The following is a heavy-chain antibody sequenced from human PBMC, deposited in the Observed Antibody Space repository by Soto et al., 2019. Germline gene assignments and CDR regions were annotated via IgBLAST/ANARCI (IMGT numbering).Heavy chain of an antibody. CDR3: AIFYGSGSPPNSYGMDV. CDR2: IYPGDSDT. J-gene: IGHJ6*02. V-gene: IGHV5-51*01. Sequence: GESLKISCKGSEYSFTSYWIGWVRQMPGKGLEWMGIIYPGDSDTRYSPSFQGQVTISADKSISTAYLQWSSLKASDTAMYYCAIFYGSGSPPNSYGMDVWGQGTTVTVSS. D-gene: IGHD3-10*01. CDR1: EYSFTSYW.